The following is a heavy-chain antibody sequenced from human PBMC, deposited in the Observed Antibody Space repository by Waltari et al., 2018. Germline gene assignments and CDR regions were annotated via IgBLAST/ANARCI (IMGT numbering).Heavy chain of an antibody. V-gene: IGHV4-61*02. CDR2: IYTSGST. J-gene: IGHJ6*03. Sequence: QVQLQESGPGLVKPSQTLSLTGTVSGGSISSGSYYSSWIRQPAGKGLGWIGRIYTSGSTNYNPSLKSRVTISVDTSKNQFSLKLSSVTAADTAVYYCARESVWSGYYYYYYMDVWGKGTTVTVSS. D-gene: IGHD3-3*01. CDR1: GGSISSGSYY. CDR3: ARESVWSGYYYYYYMDV.